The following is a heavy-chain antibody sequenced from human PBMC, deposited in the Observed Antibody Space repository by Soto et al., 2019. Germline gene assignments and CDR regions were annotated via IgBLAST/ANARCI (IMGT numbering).Heavy chain of an antibody. CDR2: IYHTGRT. CDR3: VRDEAHYDILTGSSLGRAFDI. CDR1: NASISSSNW. Sequence: QVQLQESGPGLVKPSGTLSLTCVITNASISSSNWWSWVRQPPGKGLEWIGEIYHTGRTNYNPSLRRRVTMSIDKSNNRFSLRLSSLTAADTAVYYCVRDEAHYDILTGSSLGRAFDIWGQGTMVTVSS. J-gene: IGHJ3*02. D-gene: IGHD3-9*01. V-gene: IGHV4-4*02.